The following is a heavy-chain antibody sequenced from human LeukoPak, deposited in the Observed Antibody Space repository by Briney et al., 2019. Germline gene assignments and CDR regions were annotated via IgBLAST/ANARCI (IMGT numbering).Heavy chain of an antibody. CDR1: GFTFSSYD. CDR3: ARALGYCSRTSCPYYYYYGMDV. J-gene: IGHJ6*02. V-gene: IGHV3-13*01. D-gene: IGHD2-2*01. CDR2: IGTAGDT. Sequence: GGSLRLSCAASGFTFSSYDMHWVRQATGKGLEWVSAIGTAGDTYYPGSVKGRFTISRENAKNSLYLQMNSLRAGDTAVYYCARALGYCSRTSCPYYYYYGMDVWGQGTTVTVSS.